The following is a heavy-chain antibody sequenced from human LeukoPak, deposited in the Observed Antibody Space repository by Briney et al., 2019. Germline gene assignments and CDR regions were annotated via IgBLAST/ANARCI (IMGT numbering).Heavy chain of an antibody. CDR1: GFTFSSYG. Sequence: GGPLRLSCAASGFTFSSYGMHWVRQAPGKGLEWVAVISYDGSNKYYADSVKGRFTISRDNSKNTLYLQMNSLRAEDTAVYYCAKDPSGFMVRGVTFDYWGQGTLVTVSS. CDR3: AKDPSGFMVRGVTFDY. D-gene: IGHD3-10*01. V-gene: IGHV3-30*18. J-gene: IGHJ4*02. CDR2: ISYDGSNK.